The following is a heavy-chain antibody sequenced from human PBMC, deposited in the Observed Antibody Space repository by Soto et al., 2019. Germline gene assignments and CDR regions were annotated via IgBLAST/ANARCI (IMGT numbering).Heavy chain of an antibody. CDR1: GGSFSGYY. Sequence: QVQLQQWGAGLLKPSETLSLTCAVYGGSFSGYYWSWIRQPPGKGLEWIGEINHSGSTNYNPSLKSRVTISVDTSKNQLSLKLTSVTAADTAVYYCANRLSLESSGWFHNWFDPWGQGTLVTVSS. CDR3: ANRLSLESSGWFHNWFDP. V-gene: IGHV4-34*01. CDR2: INHSGST. D-gene: IGHD6-13*01. J-gene: IGHJ5*02.